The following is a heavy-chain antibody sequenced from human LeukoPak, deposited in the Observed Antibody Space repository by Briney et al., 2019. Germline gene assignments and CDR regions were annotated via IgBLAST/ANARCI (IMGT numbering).Heavy chain of an antibody. CDR2: IYHSGST. D-gene: IGHD2-15*01. V-gene: IGHV4-4*02. CDR1: GGSISSSNW. Sequence: SETLSLTCAVSGGSISSSNWWNWVRQPPGKGLEWIGQIYHSGSTNYNPSLKTRVTISVDTSKNQFSLKLSSVTAADTAVYYCARRGRHSQFDYWGQGTLVTVSS. J-gene: IGHJ4*02. CDR3: ARRGRHSQFDY.